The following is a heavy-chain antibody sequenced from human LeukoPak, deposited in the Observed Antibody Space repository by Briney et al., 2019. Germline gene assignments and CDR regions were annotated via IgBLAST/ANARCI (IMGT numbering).Heavy chain of an antibody. V-gene: IGHV3-15*01. Sequence: GGSLRLSCAASGFTFSNAWMSWVRQAPGKGLEWVGRIKSKSDGGPTDYAAPVKGIFTIQRDDSKNTLYPQMNSLKTEHTAVYYCTAFGTAPSWGQGTLVTVSS. J-gene: IGHJ5*02. CDR3: TAFGTAPS. CDR1: GFTFSNAW. D-gene: IGHD2-21*02. CDR2: IKSKSDGGPT.